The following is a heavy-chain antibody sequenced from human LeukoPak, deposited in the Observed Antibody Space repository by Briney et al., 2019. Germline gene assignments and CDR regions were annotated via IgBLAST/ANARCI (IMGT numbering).Heavy chain of an antibody. CDR2: ISHSGTT. Sequence: SETLSLTCTVSGYSISSAYYWGWIRQPPGKGLEWIGSISHSGTTYNSPSLKSRVTISLATSKNQFSLRLSSVTAADTAVCYCARGTSTIVATFSYWGQGTLITVSS. J-gene: IGHJ4*02. CDR1: GYSISSAYY. D-gene: IGHD5-12*01. CDR3: ARGTSTIVATFSY. V-gene: IGHV4-38-2*02.